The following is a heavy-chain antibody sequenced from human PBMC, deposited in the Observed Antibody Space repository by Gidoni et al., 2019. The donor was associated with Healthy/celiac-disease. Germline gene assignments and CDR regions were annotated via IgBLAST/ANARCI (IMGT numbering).Heavy chain of an antibody. CDR1: GGSISSYY. CDR2: IYYSGST. V-gene: IGHV4-59*01. Sequence: QVQLQESGPGLLKPSETLSLTCPVAGGSISSYYWSWIRQPPGKGLACIGYIYYSGSTNYNPSLKSRVTISVDTSKNQFSLKLSSVTAADTAVYYCARKTTFSWFDPWGQGTLVTVSS. CDR3: ARKTTFSWFDP. D-gene: IGHD4-17*01. J-gene: IGHJ5*02.